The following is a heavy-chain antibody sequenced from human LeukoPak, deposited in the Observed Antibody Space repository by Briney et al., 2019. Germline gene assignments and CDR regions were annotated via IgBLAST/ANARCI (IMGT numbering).Heavy chain of an antibody. CDR1: GGTFSSYA. CDR3: ARTSGVNCSSTSCSPDYYYYYMDV. D-gene: IGHD2-2*01. Sequence: SVKVSCKASGGTFSSYAISWVRQAPGQGLEWMGGIIPIFGTANYAQKFQGRVTITTDESTSTAYMELSSLRSEDTAVYYCARTSGVNCSSTSCSPDYYYYYMDVWGKGTTVTVSS. CDR2: IIPIFGTA. V-gene: IGHV1-69*05. J-gene: IGHJ6*03.